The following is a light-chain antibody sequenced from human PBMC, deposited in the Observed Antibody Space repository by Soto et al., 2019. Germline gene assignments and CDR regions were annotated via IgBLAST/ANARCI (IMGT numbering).Light chain of an antibody. Sequence: SVLTQPPSVSGSPGQSATISCTGTTSDVGGYNHVSWYQHHPGKVPKLVIHDGTRRPSGVPDRFSGSKSGNTASLTSSVLPADDDADYCFCSSAPTYTVVFATGTQVAVL. CDR3: CSSAPTYTVV. V-gene: IGLV2-11*01. J-gene: IGLJ1*01. CDR1: TSDVGGYNH. CDR2: DGT.